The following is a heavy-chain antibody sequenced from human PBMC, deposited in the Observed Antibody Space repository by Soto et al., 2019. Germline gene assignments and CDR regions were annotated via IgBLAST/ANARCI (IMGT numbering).Heavy chain of an antibody. J-gene: IGHJ4*02. CDR3: ARGWAVDYDSSGYLFDY. D-gene: IGHD3-22*01. Sequence: GASVKVSCKASGGTFSSYTISWVRQAPGQGLEWTGRIIPILGIANYAQKFQGRVTITADKSTSTAYMELSSLRSEDTAVYYCARGWAVDYDSSGYLFDYWGQGTLVTVSS. CDR1: GGTFSSYT. V-gene: IGHV1-69*02. CDR2: IIPILGIA.